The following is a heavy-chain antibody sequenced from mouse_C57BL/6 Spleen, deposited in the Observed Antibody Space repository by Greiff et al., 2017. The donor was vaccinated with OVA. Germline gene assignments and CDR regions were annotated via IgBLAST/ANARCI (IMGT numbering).Heavy chain of an antibody. CDR3: ARGYYGNYPYFDY. Sequence: VQLQESGAELAKPGASVKLSCKASGYTFTSYWMHWVKQRPGQGLEWIGYINPSSGYTKYNQKFKDKATLTADKSSSTAYMQLSSLTYEDSAVYYCARGYYGNYPYFDYWGQGTTLTVSS. V-gene: IGHV1-7*01. D-gene: IGHD2-1*01. J-gene: IGHJ2*01. CDR2: INPSSGYT. CDR1: GYTFTSYW.